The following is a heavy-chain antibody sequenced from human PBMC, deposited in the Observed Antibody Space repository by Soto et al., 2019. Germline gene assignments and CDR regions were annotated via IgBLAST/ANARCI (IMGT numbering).Heavy chain of an antibody. CDR3: ARDDYGSRSYFSRPYYYYGMDV. J-gene: IGHJ6*02. CDR1: GFTFSSYS. CDR2: ISSSSSYI. V-gene: IGHV3-21*01. Sequence: PGGSLRLSCAASGFTFSSYSMNWVRQAPGKGLEWVSSISSSSSYIYYADSVKGRFTISRDNAKNSLYLQMNSLRAEDTAVYYCARDDYGSRSYFSRPYYYYGMDVWGQGTTVTVSS. D-gene: IGHD3-10*01.